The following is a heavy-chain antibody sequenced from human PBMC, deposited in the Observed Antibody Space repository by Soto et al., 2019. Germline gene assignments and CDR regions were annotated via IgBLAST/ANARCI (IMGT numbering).Heavy chain of an antibody. CDR3: ARGRRAAAGTLDY. V-gene: IGHV1-69*02. CDR1: GGTFSSYT. CDR2: IIPILGIA. D-gene: IGHD6-13*01. Sequence: GASVKVSCKASGGTFSSYTISWVRQAPGQGLEWMGRIIPILGIANYAQKFQGRVTITADKSTSTAYMELSSLRSEDTAVYYCARGRRAAAGTLDYWGQGTLVTVSS. J-gene: IGHJ4*02.